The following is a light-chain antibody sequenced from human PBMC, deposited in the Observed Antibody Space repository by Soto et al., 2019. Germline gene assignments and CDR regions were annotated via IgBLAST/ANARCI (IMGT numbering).Light chain of an antibody. CDR3: QTWDTGARVV. CDR2: LSSDGSH. V-gene: IGLV4-69*01. CDR1: SGHSSYA. Sequence: QLVLTQWPSASASLGASVKLTCTLSSGHSSYAIAWHQQQPEKGPRYLMKLSSDGSHSKGDGIPDRFSGSSSGAERYLTISSLQSEDEADYYCQTWDTGARVVFGGGTKLTVL. J-gene: IGLJ2*01.